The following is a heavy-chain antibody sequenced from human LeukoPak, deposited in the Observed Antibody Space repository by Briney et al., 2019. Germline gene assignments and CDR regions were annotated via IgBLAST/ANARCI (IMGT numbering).Heavy chain of an antibody. J-gene: IGHJ4*02. Sequence: PGGSLILSCAASGFTFSSYGMNWVRQAPGKGLEWVSSITSSSSYIYYADSVKGRFTTSRDNAKNSLSLQMNSLGAEDTAVYFCAREMYGDYGFDYWGQGTLVTVSS. V-gene: IGHV3-21*01. CDR1: GFTFSSYG. CDR2: ITSSSSYI. CDR3: AREMYGDYGFDY. D-gene: IGHD4-17*01.